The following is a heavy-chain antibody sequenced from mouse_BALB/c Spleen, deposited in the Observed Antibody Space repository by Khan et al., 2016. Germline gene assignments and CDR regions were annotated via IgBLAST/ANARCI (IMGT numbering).Heavy chain of an antibody. V-gene: IGHV1-62-2*01. D-gene: IGHD2-1*01. J-gene: IGHJ4*01. Sequence: QVQLQQSGAGLVKPGASVKLSCKASGYIFNEYIIHWVKQRSGLGLEWIGWFYPLSGSIKYDEKFKDKATLSADKSSSTVYMELSRLTSEDSAVYFSARQAGNPHDAMDYWGQGTSVTVSS. CDR3: ARQAGNPHDAMDY. CDR1: GYIFNEYI. CDR2: FYPLSGSI.